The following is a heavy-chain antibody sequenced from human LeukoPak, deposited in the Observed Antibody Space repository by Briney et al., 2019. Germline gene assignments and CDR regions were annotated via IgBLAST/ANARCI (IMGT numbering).Heavy chain of an antibody. Sequence: ASVKVSCKVSGYTLTELSMHWVRQAPGKGLEWMGGFDPEDGETIYAQKFQGRVTMTEDTSTDTAYMELSSLRSEDTAVYYCATYYDSSGYQDYWGQGTLVTVSS. CDR2: FDPEDGET. CDR3: ATYYDSSGYQDY. D-gene: IGHD3-22*01. J-gene: IGHJ4*02. CDR1: GYTLTELS. V-gene: IGHV1-24*01.